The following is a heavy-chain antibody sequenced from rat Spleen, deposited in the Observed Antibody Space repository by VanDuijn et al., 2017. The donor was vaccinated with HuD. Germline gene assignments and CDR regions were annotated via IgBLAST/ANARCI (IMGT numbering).Heavy chain of an antibody. J-gene: IGHJ3*01. V-gene: IGHV5-17*01. CDR3: ANAEVGVGWFAY. D-gene: IGHD4-3*01. CDR2: IIYDGSNT. CDR1: GFTFSDYT. Sequence: EVQLVESGGGLVQPGRSLKLSCAASGFTFSDYTMARVRQAPKKGLEWVAAIIYDGSNTYYPDYVKGRFTISRDIAKSTLYLQMSNLRSEDTATYYCANAEVGVGWFAYWGQGTLVTVSS.